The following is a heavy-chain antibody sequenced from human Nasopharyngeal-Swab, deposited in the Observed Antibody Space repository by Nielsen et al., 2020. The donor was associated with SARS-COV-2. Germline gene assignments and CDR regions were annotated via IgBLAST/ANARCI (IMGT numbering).Heavy chain of an antibody. D-gene: IGHD6-13*01. CDR2: IWYRSTWNN. J-gene: IGHJ3*01. V-gene: IGHV6-1*01. Sequence: SQTLSLTCAISGATVSNDRAAWSWIRQSPSRGLEWLGRIWYRSTWNNDYATSLSGRLTVSPDTAKNQFSLHLNSVTPDDTAVYYCARIQQQLPGIVWGQGTMVIVSS. CDR3: ARIQQQLPGIV. CDR1: GATVSNDRAA.